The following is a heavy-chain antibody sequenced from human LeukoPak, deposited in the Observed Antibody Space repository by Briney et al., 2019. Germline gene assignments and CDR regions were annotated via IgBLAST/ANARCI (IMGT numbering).Heavy chain of an antibody. D-gene: IGHD6-13*01. CDR3: ARAPYSSSWYFDY. V-gene: IGHV3-23*01. CDR1: GFTFSTYA. CDR2: VSDTAAYT. Sequence: GGSLRLSCAASGFTFSTYAMSWVRQAPGKGLEWVSSVSDTAAYTYYTDSVKGRFTISRDNSRKTLWLQMNSLSAEDMAVYYCARAPYSSSWYFDYWGQGTLVTVSS. J-gene: IGHJ4*02.